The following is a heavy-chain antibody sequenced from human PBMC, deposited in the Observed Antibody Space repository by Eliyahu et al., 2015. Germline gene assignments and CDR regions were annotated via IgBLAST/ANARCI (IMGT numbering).Heavy chain of an antibody. CDR1: GFXFXXYS. J-gene: IGHJ4*02. V-gene: IGHV3-21*01. CDR3: ARGGEYSGYDPPDY. CDR2: ISSSSTYI. D-gene: IGHD5-12*01. Sequence: EVQLVESGGGLVKPGGSLRLSCXASGFXFXXYSMNWVRQAPGKGLEWVSSISSSSTYISYADSVRGRFTISRDNAKNSLYLQMKSLRAEDTAVYYCARGGEYSGYDPPDYWGQGTLVTVSS.